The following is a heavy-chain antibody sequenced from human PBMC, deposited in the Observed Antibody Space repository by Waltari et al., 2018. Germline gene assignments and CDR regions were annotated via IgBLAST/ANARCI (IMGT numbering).Heavy chain of an antibody. V-gene: IGHV1-8*03. J-gene: IGHJ4*02. CDR3: ARGDYGSGSYYLFYYFDY. CDR1: GYTFTSYD. D-gene: IGHD3-10*01. CDR2: MNPNSGNT. Sequence: QVQLVQSGAEVKKPGASVKVSCKASGYTFTSYDINWVRQATGQGLEWMGWMNPNSGNTGYAQKFQGRVTITRNTSISTAYMELSSLRSEDTAVYYCARGDYGSGSYYLFYYFDYWGQGTLVTVSS.